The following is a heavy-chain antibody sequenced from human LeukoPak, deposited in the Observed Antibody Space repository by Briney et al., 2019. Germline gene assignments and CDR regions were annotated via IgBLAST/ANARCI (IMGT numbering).Heavy chain of an antibody. J-gene: IGHJ4*02. Sequence: SGTLSLTCAVSGGSISSSNWWSWVRQPPGKGLEWIGEIYHSGSTNYNPSLKSRVTISVDKSKNQFSLKLSSVTAADTAVYYCARESGWYSGSYFDYWGQGALVTVSS. CDR3: ARESGWYSGSYFDY. CDR2: IYHSGST. D-gene: IGHD1-26*01. V-gene: IGHV4-4*02. CDR1: GGSISSSNW.